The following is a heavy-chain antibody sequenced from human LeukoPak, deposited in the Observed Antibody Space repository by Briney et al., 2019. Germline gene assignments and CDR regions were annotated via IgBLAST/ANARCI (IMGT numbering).Heavy chain of an antibody. J-gene: IGHJ6*02. CDR1: GFTFSSYG. CDR2: IWYDGSNK. Sequence: GRSLTLACAASGFTFSSYGMHWVRQAPGKGLEWVAVIWYDGSNKYYADSVKGRFTISRDNSKNTLYLQMNSLRAEDTAVYYCARGLLYEPSSGMDVWGQGTTVTVSS. CDR3: ARGLLYEPSSGMDV. V-gene: IGHV3-33*01. D-gene: IGHD2/OR15-2a*01.